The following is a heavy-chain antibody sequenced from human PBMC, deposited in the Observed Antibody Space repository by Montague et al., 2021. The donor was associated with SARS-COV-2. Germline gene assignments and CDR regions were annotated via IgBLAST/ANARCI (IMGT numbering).Heavy chain of an antibody. CDR3: ATVQKVSLIIKFRCGWFDP. J-gene: IGHJ5*02. CDR1: GGSFSGYY. Sequence: SETLSLTCAVYGGSFSGYYWSWIRQPPGKGLEWIGEINHSGSTNYNPSLKSRVTISVDTSKKQFSLRLNSVTAADTAVYYCATVQKVSLIIKFRCGWFDPWGQGTLVTVSS. V-gene: IGHV4-34*01. CDR2: INHSGST. D-gene: IGHD5/OR15-5a*01.